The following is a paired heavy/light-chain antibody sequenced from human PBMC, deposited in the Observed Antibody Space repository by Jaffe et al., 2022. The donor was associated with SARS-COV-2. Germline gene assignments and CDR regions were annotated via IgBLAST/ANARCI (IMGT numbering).Light chain of an antibody. V-gene: IGKV2-28*01. CDR2: LGS. CDR3: MQALQTPT. J-gene: IGKJ5*01. Sequence: DIVMTQSPLSLPVTPGEPASISCRSSQSLLHSNGYNYLDWYLQKPGQSPQLLIYLGSNRASGVPDRFSGSGSGTDFTLKISRVEAEDVGVYYCMQALQTPTFGQGTRLEIK. CDR1: QSLLHSNGYNY.
Heavy chain of an antibody. CDR1: GGTFSSYA. J-gene: IGHJ6*02. D-gene: IGHD3-3*01. V-gene: IGHV1-69*01. CDR2: IIPIFGTA. Sequence: QVQLVQSGAEVKKPGSSVKVSCKASGGTFSSYAISWVRQAPGQGLEWMGGIIPIFGTANYAQKFQGRVTITADESTSTAYMELSSLRSEDTAVYYCARVLERITIFGVVIPYYYYYGMDVWGQGTTVTVSS. CDR3: ARVLERITIFGVVIPYYYYYGMDV.